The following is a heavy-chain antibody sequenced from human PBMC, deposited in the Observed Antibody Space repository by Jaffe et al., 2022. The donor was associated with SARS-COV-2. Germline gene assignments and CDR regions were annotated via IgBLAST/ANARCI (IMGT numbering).Heavy chain of an antibody. J-gene: IGHJ6*03. CDR3: ARQPRSGPYYYFYMDV. Sequence: HLQLQESGPGLVKPSETLSLACTVSGGSISSTSYYWGWIRQPPGKGLEWIGSMYYGGTTYYNPSLKGRVTISEDTSKNQFSLKMSSVTAADTAIYYCARQPRSGPYYYFYMDVWGKGTTVTVSS. V-gene: IGHV4-39*01. CDR1: GGSISSTSYY. CDR2: MYYGGTT.